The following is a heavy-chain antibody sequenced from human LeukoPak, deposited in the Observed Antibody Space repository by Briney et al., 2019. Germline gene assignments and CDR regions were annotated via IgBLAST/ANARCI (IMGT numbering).Heavy chain of an antibody. D-gene: IGHD1-1*01. CDR3: AKGRYDTNWSGGDV. J-gene: IGHJ6*04. CDR2: ISGIVDET. V-gene: IGHV3-23*01. Sequence: PGESLRLSCAASGFTFSKYAIMWVRQAPGKGLEWVATISGIVDETNYADSVKGRFTISRDNSKNTVFLQMSRLRGEDTALYYCAKGRYDTNWSGGDVWGKGTTVTVSS. CDR1: GFTFSKYA.